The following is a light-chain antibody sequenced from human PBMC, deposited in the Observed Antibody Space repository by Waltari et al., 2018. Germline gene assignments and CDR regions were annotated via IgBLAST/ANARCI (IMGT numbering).Light chain of an antibody. V-gene: IGLV1-44*01. CDR2: SHN. CDR1: ASNIGRNT. J-gene: IGLJ1*01. CDR3: AAWDDSLSGDV. Sequence: QSVLTQPPSASGTPGQRVTISCSGSASNIGRNTSNWYQHLPGTAPKLLIYSHNQRHSGVPDRFSGSKSDTSASLVISGLKSEDEAEYYCAAWDDSLSGDVFGTGTKVTVL.